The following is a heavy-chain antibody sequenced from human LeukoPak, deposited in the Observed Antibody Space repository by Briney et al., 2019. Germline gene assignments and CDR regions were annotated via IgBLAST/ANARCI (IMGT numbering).Heavy chain of an antibody. CDR1: GGSISSGDYY. CDR2: IYYSGST. D-gene: IGHD2-15*01. Sequence: SEALSLTCTVSGGSISSGDYYWSWIRQPPGKGLEWIGYIYYSGSTYYNPSLKSRVTISVDTSKNQFSLKLSSVTAADTAVYYCARGRYCSGGSCRQNDYWGQGTLVTVSS. CDR3: ARGRYCSGGSCRQNDY. J-gene: IGHJ4*02. V-gene: IGHV4-30-4*01.